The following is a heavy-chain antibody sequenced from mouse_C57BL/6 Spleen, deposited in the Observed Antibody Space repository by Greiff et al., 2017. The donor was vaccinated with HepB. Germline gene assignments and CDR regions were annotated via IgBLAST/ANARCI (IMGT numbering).Heavy chain of an antibody. CDR2: IDPENGDT. CDR3: TTRCASDGYFDY. J-gene: IGHJ2*01. Sequence: VHVKQSGAELVRPGASVKLSCTASGFNIKDDYMHWVKQRPEQGLEWIGRIDPENGDTEYASKFQGKATITADTSSNTAYLQLSSLTSEDTAVYYCTTRCASDGYFDYWGQGTTLTVSS. V-gene: IGHV14-4*01. CDR1: GFNIKDDY.